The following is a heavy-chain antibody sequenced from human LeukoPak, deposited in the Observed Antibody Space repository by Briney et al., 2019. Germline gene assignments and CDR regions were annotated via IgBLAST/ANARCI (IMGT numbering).Heavy chain of an antibody. CDR1: GLIFEDYG. V-gene: IGHV3-20*03. CDR3: ARVYRPGSFHGGMDV. J-gene: IGHJ6*04. CDR2: INVVGGSR. D-gene: IGHD1-26*01. Sequence: PGGSLRLSFPASGLIFEDYGMTWVRQAPGKGRGWVSGINVVGGSRGYADSVKGRFTISRDNAKNSLYLQMNSLRAEDTALYYCARVYRPGSFHGGMDVWGKGTTVTVSS.